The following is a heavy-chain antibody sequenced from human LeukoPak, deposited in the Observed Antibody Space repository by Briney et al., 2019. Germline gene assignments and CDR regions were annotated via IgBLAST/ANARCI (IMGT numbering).Heavy chain of an antibody. CDR3: ARDREGRYSYGNFFDY. V-gene: IGHV4-4*07. Sequence: PSETLSLTCTVSGGSISSYYWSWIRQPAGKGLEWIGRIYTSGSTNYNPSLKSRVTMSVDTSKNQFSLKLSSVTAADTAVYYCARDREGRYSYGNFFDYWGQGTLVTVSS. CDR2: IYTSGST. CDR1: GGSISSYY. D-gene: IGHD5-18*01. J-gene: IGHJ4*02.